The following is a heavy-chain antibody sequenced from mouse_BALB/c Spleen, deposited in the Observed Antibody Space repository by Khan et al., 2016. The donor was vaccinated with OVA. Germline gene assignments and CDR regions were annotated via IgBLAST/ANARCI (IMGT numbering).Heavy chain of an antibody. CDR2: IDPYNGGT. V-gene: IGHV1S135*01. D-gene: IGHD1-1*01. Sequence: VQLQQSGLELVKPGASVKVSCKASGYSFTDYNMFWVKQSHGKSLEWIGYIDPYNGGTSYNQKFKGKATLTVDKSSSTAFMHLSSLTSEDSAVFYCARTDYYGSSYYFDYWGRGTTLTVSS. J-gene: IGHJ2*01. CDR1: GYSFTDYN. CDR3: ARTDYYGSSYYFDY.